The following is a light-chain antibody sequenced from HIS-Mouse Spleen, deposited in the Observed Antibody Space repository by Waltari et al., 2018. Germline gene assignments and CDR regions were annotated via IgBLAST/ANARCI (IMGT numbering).Light chain of an antibody. CDR1: SSDVGGYNY. V-gene: IGLV2-8*01. J-gene: IGLJ2*01. Sequence: QSALTQPPSASGSPGQSVTISCTGTSSDVGGYNYVSWYQQHPGNAPKLMIYEVSKRPSGVPDRFSGSKSGNTASRTVSGLQAEDEADYYCSSYAGSNNFNVVFGGGTKLTVL. CDR3: SSYAGSNNFNVV. CDR2: EVS.